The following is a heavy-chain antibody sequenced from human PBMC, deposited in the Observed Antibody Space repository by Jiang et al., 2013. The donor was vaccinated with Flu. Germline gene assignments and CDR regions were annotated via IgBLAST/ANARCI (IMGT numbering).Heavy chain of an antibody. CDR1: GGTFSSYA. CDR2: IIPILGIA. J-gene: IGHJ3*02. D-gene: IGHD2-2*02. V-gene: IGHV1-69*10. CDR3: ARVRCSSTSCYTDAFDI. Sequence: SGAEVKKPGSSVKVSCKASGGTFSSYAISWVRQAPGQGLEWMGGIIPILGIANYAQKFQGRVTITADKSTSTAYMELSSLRSEDTAVYYCARVRCSSTSCYTDAFDIWGQGTMVTVSS.